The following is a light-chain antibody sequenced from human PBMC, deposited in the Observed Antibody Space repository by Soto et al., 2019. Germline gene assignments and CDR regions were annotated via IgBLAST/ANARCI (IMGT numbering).Light chain of an antibody. CDR2: DVT. CDR1: SKYIGDYNF. CDR3: CSYAGSYTLV. J-gene: IGLJ2*01. V-gene: IGLV2-11*01. Sequence: SLLTQPRSVSGSPGQLVTIPCPGTSKYIGDYNFVSWYQQHPDKAPKLIIYDVTKRPSGVPDRFSGSKSGSTASLTISGLQAEDEADYYCCSYAGSYTLVFGGGTKVTVL.